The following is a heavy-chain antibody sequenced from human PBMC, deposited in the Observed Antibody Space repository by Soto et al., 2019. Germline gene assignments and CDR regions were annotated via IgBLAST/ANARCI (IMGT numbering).Heavy chain of an antibody. Sequence: SETPALTCTVSGGSVISSSFSWGWIRQPPGKELEWIGTIYYSGNTFYIPSLKGRLTISVDTSKNQFSLKLSSVTAADTAVYYCARVTQIATAGYYFDYWGQGTQVTVSS. CDR1: GGSVISSSFS. D-gene: IGHD6-25*01. CDR3: ARVTQIATAGYYFDY. V-gene: IGHV4-39*01. CDR2: IYYSGNT. J-gene: IGHJ4*02.